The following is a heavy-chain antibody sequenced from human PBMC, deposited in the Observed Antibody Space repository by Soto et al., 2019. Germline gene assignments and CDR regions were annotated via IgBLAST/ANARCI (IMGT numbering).Heavy chain of an antibody. CDR1: GFSLSTGGMR. Sequence: RAALVHPTHTLTLTCTFSGFSLSTGGMRVSLIRQPPGNALEWLARIDWDDDKFYSTSLKTRLTISKDTSKNQVVLTMTNMDPVDTATYYCARMKVDYDILTGYYGYWYFDLWGRGTLAT. V-gene: IGHV2-70*04. CDR2: IDWDDDK. J-gene: IGHJ2*01. D-gene: IGHD3-9*01. CDR3: ARMKVDYDILTGYYGYWYFDL.